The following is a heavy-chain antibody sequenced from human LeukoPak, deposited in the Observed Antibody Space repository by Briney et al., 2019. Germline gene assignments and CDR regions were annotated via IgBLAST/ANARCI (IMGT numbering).Heavy chain of an antibody. J-gene: IGHJ4*02. V-gene: IGHV4-39*01. CDR1: GGSITSSTYN. CDR2: IYHSGST. D-gene: IGHD3-22*01. CDR3: ASQPYYDSSGYYFY. Sequence: TSETLSLTCTVSGGSITSSTYNWGWIRQPPGKGLEWIGGIYHSGSTFSNPSLKSRVTISMNTSKNQFSLKLSSVTAADTAVYYCASQPYYDSSGYYFYWGRGTLVTVSS.